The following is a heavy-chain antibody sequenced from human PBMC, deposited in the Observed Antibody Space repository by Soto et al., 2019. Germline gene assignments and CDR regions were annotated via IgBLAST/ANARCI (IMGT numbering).Heavy chain of an antibody. CDR3: ARQRITMIVVVPDAFDI. Sequence: EVQLVQSGAEVKKPGESLKISCKGSGYSFTSYWIGWVRQMPGKGLEWMGIIYPGDSDTRYSPSFQGQVTISADKSISTAYLQWSSLKASDTAMYYCARQRITMIVVVPDAFDIWGQGTMVTVSS. D-gene: IGHD3-22*01. J-gene: IGHJ3*02. CDR2: IYPGDSDT. CDR1: GYSFTSYW. V-gene: IGHV5-51*01.